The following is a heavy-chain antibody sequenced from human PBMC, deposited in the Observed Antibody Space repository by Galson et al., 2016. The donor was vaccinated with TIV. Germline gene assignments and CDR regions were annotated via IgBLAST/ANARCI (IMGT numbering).Heavy chain of an antibody. CDR1: GYSFTSYW. CDR3: ATVPGYSGDDYGWFDR. J-gene: IGHJ5*02. CDR2: IYPGDLDI. D-gene: IGHD5-12*01. Sequence: QSGAEVKKPGESLKISCKGSGYSFTSYWTGWVRQMPGKGLEWMGIIYPGDLDIRYSPSFEGQVTISADKSISTAYLQWSSLKASDTAIYYCATVPGYSGDDYGWFDRWGQGTLVTVSS. V-gene: IGHV5-51*03.